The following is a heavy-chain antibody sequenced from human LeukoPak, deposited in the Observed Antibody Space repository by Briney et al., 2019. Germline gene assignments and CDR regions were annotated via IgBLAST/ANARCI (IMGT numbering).Heavy chain of an antibody. D-gene: IGHD2-8*02. CDR2: ISGDSGDT. V-gene: IGHV1-18*01. Sequence: ASVKVSCKASGGTFSSYAISWVRQAPGQGLEWMGRISGDSGDTKYAQKFQDRVTMSTDTSTSTAYMELRSLRSDDTAVYYCARDAPAWSRDYWGQGTLVTVSS. CDR1: GGTFSSYA. CDR3: ARDAPAWSRDY. J-gene: IGHJ4*02.